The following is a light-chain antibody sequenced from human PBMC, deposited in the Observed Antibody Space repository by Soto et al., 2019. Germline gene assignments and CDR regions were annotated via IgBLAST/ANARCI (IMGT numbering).Light chain of an antibody. Sequence: QSALTQPASVSGSPGQSITISCTGTSSDVGGYNYVSWYQQHPGKAPKLMIYEVSNRPSGVSNRFSGSKSGNTASLTISGPQAEDEADYYCSSYTSSSTRVFGRGTKVTVL. CDR3: SSYTSSSTRV. CDR1: SSDVGGYNY. CDR2: EVS. V-gene: IGLV2-14*01. J-gene: IGLJ3*02.